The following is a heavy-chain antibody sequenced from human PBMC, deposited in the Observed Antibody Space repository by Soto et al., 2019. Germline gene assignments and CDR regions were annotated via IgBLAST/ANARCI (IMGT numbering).Heavy chain of an antibody. CDR1: GSTFGDYT. V-gene: IGHV3-49*03. CDR3: TRDLRTYYDFWSGSVDAFDI. D-gene: IGHD3-3*01. CDR2: IRGKAYGGTT. J-gene: IGHJ3*02. Sequence: PGGSLRLSCTASGSTFGDYTMSWFRQAPGKGLQWVGFIRGKAYGGTTEYAASVKGRFTISRDDSKSIAYLQMNSLKTEDTAVYYCTRDLRTYYDFWSGSVDAFDIWGQGTMVTVSS.